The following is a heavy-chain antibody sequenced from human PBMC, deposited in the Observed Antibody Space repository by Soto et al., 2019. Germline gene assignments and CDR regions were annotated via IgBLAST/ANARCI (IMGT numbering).Heavy chain of an antibody. D-gene: IGHD2-15*01. CDR3: AKGGCSGGSCDWYFDL. CDR2: ISGSGGST. CDR1: GFTFSSYA. V-gene: IGHV3-23*01. J-gene: IGHJ2*01. Sequence: EVQLLESGGDLVQPGGSLRLSCAASGFTFSSYAMSWVRQAPGKGLEWVSAISGSGGSTYYADSVKGRFTISRDNSKNTLYLQMNSLRAEDTAVYYCAKGGCSGGSCDWYFDLWGRGTLVTVSS.